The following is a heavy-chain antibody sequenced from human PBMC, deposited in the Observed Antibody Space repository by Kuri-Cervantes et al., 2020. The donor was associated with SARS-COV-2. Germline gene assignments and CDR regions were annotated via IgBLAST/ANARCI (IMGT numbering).Heavy chain of an antibody. CDR1: RYSISSGYY. CDR3: ARHEGWFPLWLPFDY. J-gene: IGHJ4*02. CDR2: IYHSGST. V-gene: IGHV4-38-2*01. Sequence: SQTLSLTCAVSRYSISSGYYWGWIRQPPGKGLEWIGSIYHSGSTYYNPSLKSRVTISVDTSKNQFSLKLSSVTAADTAVYYCARHEGWFPLWLPFDYWGQGTLVTVSS. D-gene: IGHD5-18*01.